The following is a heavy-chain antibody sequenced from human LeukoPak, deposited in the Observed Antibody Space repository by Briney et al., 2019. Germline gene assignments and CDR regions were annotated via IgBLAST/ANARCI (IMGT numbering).Heavy chain of an antibody. Sequence: SETLSLTCTVSGGSISSSSYYWGWIRQPPGKGLEWIGSIYYSGSTYYNPSLKSRVTIFVDTSKNQFSLKLSSVTAADTAVYYCARHLWAAAAGNWFDPWGQGTVVTVSS. V-gene: IGHV4-39*01. CDR1: GGSISSSSYY. J-gene: IGHJ5*02. D-gene: IGHD6-13*01. CDR2: IYYSGST. CDR3: ARHLWAAAAGNWFDP.